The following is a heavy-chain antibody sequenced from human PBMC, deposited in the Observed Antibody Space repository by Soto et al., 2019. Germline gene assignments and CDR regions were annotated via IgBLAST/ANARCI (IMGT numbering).Heavy chain of an antibody. Sequence: QNTLKESGPTLLKPTQTLTLTCTFSGFSLSTSGVCVGWNHQPPGKALDWLALIYWDDDKRYSPSLKSRLTITKDTTRNQVIFSMTNLETVVTATFCCVHRRGYCSYCSCYSIWFDPWCQGTLVTVS. V-gene: IGHV2-5*02. D-gene: IGHD2-15*01. J-gene: IGHJ5*02. CDR1: GFSLSTSGVC. CDR2: IYWDDDK. CDR3: VHRRGYCSYCSCYSIWFDP.